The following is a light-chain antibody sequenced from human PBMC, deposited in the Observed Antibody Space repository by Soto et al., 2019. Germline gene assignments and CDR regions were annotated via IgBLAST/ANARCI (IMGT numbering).Light chain of an antibody. CDR3: QTWGTGPHVV. Sequence: QSVLTQSPSASAPLGASDKLTCTLDSGHSGYAIAWHQKQPETGPRYLMKVNRDGSHTKGDGIPDRFSGSGAGAERYLIPSSLQSEDEADYHFQTWGTGPHVVVGGGTKLNVL. J-gene: IGLJ2*01. V-gene: IGLV4-69*01. CDR1: SGHSGYA. CDR2: VNRDGSH.